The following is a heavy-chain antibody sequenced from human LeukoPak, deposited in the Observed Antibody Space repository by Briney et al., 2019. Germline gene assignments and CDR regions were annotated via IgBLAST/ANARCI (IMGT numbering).Heavy chain of an antibody. Sequence: GGSLRLSCAASGFTFSSYAMSWVRRAPGPGREGCSAMSGSGGITSYADSGQARFTISSANSKNTLYLQMNSLRAEDTAVYYCAKDDVDPAMGPFDPWGQGTLVTVSS. CDR3: AKDDVDPAMGPFDP. J-gene: IGHJ5*02. V-gene: IGHV3-23*01. D-gene: IGHD5-18*01. CDR2: MSGSGGIT. CDR1: GFTFSSYA.